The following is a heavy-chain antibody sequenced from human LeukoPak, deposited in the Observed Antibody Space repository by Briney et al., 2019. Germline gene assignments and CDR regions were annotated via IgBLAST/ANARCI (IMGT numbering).Heavy chain of an antibody. Sequence: SETLSLTCTVSGGSISSYYWSWIRQPPGKGLEWIGYIYYSGSTNYNPSLKSRVTISVDTSKNQFSLKLSSVTAADTAVYYCARRDSGWYLDYWGQGTLVTVSS. CDR1: GGSISSYY. J-gene: IGHJ4*02. CDR2: IYYSGST. V-gene: IGHV4-59*08. CDR3: ARRDSGWYLDY. D-gene: IGHD6-19*01.